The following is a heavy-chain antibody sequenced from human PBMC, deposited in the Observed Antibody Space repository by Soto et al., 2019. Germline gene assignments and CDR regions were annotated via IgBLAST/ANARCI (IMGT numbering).Heavy chain of an antibody. V-gene: IGHV5-10-1*01. CDR1: GYTFTSFW. CDR3: ARLYCTSATCDSWFDP. CDR2: IDPSDSYT. J-gene: IGHJ5*02. D-gene: IGHD2-2*01. Sequence: ESLKISCKGFGYTFTSFWISWVRQMPGKGLEWMGRIDPSDSYTNYSPSFQGHVSISADKSISTAYLQWSSLKASDTAIYYCARLYCTSATCDSWFDPWGQGTLVTVSS.